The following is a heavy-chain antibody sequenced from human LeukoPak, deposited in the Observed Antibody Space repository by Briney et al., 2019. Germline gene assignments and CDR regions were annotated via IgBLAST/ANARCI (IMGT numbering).Heavy chain of an antibody. Sequence: GGSLRLSCAASGFTFTSYWMSWVRQAPGKGLEWVASIKQDGSEKYYVDSVKGRFTISRDNAKNSLNLQMNSLRAEDTAVYYCARHPNYYDSSGYYKGFDCWGQGILVTVSS. CDR2: IKQDGSEK. V-gene: IGHV3-7*03. D-gene: IGHD3-22*01. CDR3: ARHPNYYDSSGYYKGFDC. J-gene: IGHJ4*02. CDR1: GFTFTSYW.